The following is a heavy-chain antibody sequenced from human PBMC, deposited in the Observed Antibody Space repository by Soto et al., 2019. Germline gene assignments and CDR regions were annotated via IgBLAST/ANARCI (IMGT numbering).Heavy chain of an antibody. J-gene: IGHJ4*02. CDR3: ARRFYFGSGSYANDY. CDR2: IYYSGST. Sequence: PSETLSLTCTVSGGSISSYYWSWIRQPPGKGLEWIGYIYYSGSTNYNPSLKSRVSISVDMSKNQFSLKLSSVTAADTAVYYCARRFYFGSGSYANDYWGQGTPVTVSS. CDR1: GGSISSYY. V-gene: IGHV4-59*01. D-gene: IGHD3-10*01.